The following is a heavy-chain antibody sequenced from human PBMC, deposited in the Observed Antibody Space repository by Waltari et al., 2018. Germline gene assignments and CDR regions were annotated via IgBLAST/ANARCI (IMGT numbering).Heavy chain of an antibody. D-gene: IGHD3-10*01. Sequence: EVQLVESGGGLVQPGGSLRLSCAASGFPFSSYWMSWVRQAPGQGLEWVANIKQDGSEKYYVDSVKGRFTISRDNAKNSLYLQMNSLRAEDTAVYYCARVSMVRGVIITFDYYGMDVWGQGTTVTVSS. J-gene: IGHJ6*02. CDR3: ARVSMVRGVIITFDYYGMDV. V-gene: IGHV3-7*01. CDR1: GFPFSSYW. CDR2: IKQDGSEK.